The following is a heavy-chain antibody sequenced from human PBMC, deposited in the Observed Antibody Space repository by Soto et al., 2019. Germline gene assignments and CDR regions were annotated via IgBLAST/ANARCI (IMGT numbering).Heavy chain of an antibody. Sequence: ASVKVSCKACGYTFTGYYMHWVRQAPGQGLEWMGWINPNSGGTNYAQKFQGWVTMTRDTSISTAYMELSRLRSDDTAVYYCARDRGIAAAGHFDYWGQGTLVTVSS. CDR1: GYTFTGYY. V-gene: IGHV1-2*04. J-gene: IGHJ4*02. CDR3: ARDRGIAAAGHFDY. CDR2: INPNSGGT. D-gene: IGHD6-13*01.